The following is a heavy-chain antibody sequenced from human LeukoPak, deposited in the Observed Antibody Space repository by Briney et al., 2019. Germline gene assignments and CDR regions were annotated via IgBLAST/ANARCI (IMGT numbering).Heavy chain of an antibody. V-gene: IGHV3-30*02. CDR2: IRYDGSNK. Sequence: LVESGGGVVQPGGSLRLSCAASGFIFSSYGMHWVRQAPGKGLEWVAFIRYDGSNKYYADSVKGRFTISRDNSKNTLYLQMNSLRAEDTAVYYCARDQAGYSNYMTPFDPWGQGTLVTVSS. J-gene: IGHJ5*02. CDR1: GFIFSSYG. D-gene: IGHD4-11*01. CDR3: ARDQAGYSNYMTPFDP.